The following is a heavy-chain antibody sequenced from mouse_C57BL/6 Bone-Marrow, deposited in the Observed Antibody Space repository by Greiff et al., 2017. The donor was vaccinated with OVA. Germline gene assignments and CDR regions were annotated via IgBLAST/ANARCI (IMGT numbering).Heavy chain of an antibody. CDR2: ISDGGSYT. J-gene: IGHJ2*01. CDR3: ERIDYDGYYFDY. Sequence: EVKLVESGGGLVKPGGSLKLSCAASGFTFSSYAMSWVRQTPEKRLEWVATISDGGSYTYYPDNVKGRFTISRDNAKNNLYLQMSHLKSEDTAMYYCERIDYDGYYFDYWGQGTTLTVSS. CDR1: GFTFSSYA. D-gene: IGHD2-4*01. V-gene: IGHV5-4*03.